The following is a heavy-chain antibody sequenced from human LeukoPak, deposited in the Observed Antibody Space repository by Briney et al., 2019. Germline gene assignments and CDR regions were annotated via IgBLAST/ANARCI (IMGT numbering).Heavy chain of an antibody. CDR2: INHSGST. V-gene: IGHV4-34*01. CDR3: ARGRRSYSSGWYLHNYFDY. J-gene: IGHJ4*02. CDR1: GGSFSGYY. Sequence: SETLSLTCAVYGGSFSGYYWSWIRQPPGKGLEWIGEINHSGSTNYNPSLKSRVIISVDTSKNQFSLKLSSVTAADTAVYYCARGRRSYSSGWYLHNYFDYWGQGTLVTVSS. D-gene: IGHD6-19*01.